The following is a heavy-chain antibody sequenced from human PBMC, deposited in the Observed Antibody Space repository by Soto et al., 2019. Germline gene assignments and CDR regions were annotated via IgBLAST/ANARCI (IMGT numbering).Heavy chain of an antibody. CDR3: ARAIYDILTGYWQNDY. Sequence: QVQLVQSGAEVKKPGASVKVSCKASGYTFTSYDINWVRQATGQGLEWMGWMNPNSGNTGYAQKFQVRVTMTRNTSISTAYMELSSLRSEDTAVYYCARAIYDILTGYWQNDYWGQGTLVTVSS. J-gene: IGHJ4*02. CDR1: GYTFTSYD. V-gene: IGHV1-8*01. D-gene: IGHD3-9*01. CDR2: MNPNSGNT.